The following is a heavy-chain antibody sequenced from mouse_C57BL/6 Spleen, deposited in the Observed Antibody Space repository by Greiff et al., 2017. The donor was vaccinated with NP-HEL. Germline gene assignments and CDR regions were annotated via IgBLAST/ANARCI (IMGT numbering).Heavy chain of an antibody. D-gene: IGHD2-1*01. CDR3: ARGEDYGNYGAMDY. CDR2: ISSGGSYT. Sequence: EVKLMESGGDLVKPGGSLKLSCAASGFTFSSYGMSWVRQTPDKRLEWVATISSGGSYTYYPDSVKGRFTISRDNAKNTLYLQMSSLKSEDTAMYYCARGEDYGNYGAMDYWGQGTSVTVSS. V-gene: IGHV5-6*01. CDR1: GFTFSSYG. J-gene: IGHJ4*01.